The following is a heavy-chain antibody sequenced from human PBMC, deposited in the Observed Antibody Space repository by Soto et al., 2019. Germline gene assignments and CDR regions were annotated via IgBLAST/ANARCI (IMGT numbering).Heavy chain of an antibody. CDR2: ISSSGTIT. Sequence: PGGSLRLSCAASGCTFSSYAMHWVRKAPGKGLEYVSSISSSGTITYYANSVKGRFTISRDNSRNTLYLQMNSLRAEDTAVYYCARQEGYYYHSSGYYYGNLDYWGQGTLVTVSS. V-gene: IGHV3-64*01. CDR3: ARQEGYYYHSSGYYYGNLDY. CDR1: GCTFSSYA. J-gene: IGHJ4*02. D-gene: IGHD3-22*01.